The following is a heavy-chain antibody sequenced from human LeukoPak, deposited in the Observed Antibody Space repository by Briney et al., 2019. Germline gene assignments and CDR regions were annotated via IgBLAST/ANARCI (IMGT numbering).Heavy chain of an antibody. J-gene: IGHJ4*02. Sequence: SETLSLTCAVYGGSFSGYYWSWIRQPPGKGLEWIGEINHSGSTNYNPSLKSRVTISVDTSKNQFSLKLSSVTAEDTAVYYCARVHLDWGQGTLVTVSS. V-gene: IGHV4-34*01. CDR2: INHSGST. CDR1: GGSFSGYY. CDR3: ARVHLD.